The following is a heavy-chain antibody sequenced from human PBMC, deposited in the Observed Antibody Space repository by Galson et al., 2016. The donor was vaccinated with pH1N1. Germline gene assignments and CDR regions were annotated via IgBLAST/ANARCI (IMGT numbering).Heavy chain of an antibody. J-gene: IGHJ3*01. Sequence: QSGAEVKKPGESLKISCKGSGYNFTRYWIGWVRQTPGKGLEWMGIIFPGDSDTTYSPSFQGQVTISADKSISTAYVQWHSLKDSDTAMYDCARTRIESFVYRPDAFDVWGQGTMVIVSS. D-gene: IGHD3-16*02. V-gene: IGHV5-51*03. CDR3: ARTRIESFVYRPDAFDV. CDR1: GYNFTRYW. CDR2: IFPGDSDT.